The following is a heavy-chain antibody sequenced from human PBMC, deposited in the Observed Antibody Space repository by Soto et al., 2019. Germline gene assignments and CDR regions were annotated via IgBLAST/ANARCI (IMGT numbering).Heavy chain of an antibody. CDR3: AGSPYYYDSSGSFDRWFDP. Sequence: QVQLQESGPGLVKPSQTLYLTCQVSGDSIISGGYSWTWIRQHPGKGLEWIGYIHFSGITYYNPSLRSRIFISVDTSTNQFSLNLTSMTPVDTAVYYCAGSPYYYDSSGSFDRWFDPWGQGTLVTVSS. CDR1: GDSIISGGYS. D-gene: IGHD3-22*01. CDR2: IHFSGIT. V-gene: IGHV4-31*03. J-gene: IGHJ5*02.